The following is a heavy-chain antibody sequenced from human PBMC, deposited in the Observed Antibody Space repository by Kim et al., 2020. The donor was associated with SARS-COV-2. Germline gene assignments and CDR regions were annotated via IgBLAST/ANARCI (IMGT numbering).Heavy chain of an antibody. CDR1: GYSFTSYW. CDR3: VFGDPETYYFDY. CDR2: IDPSDSYT. Sequence: GESLKISCKGSGYSFTSYWISWVRQMPGKGLEWMGRIDPSDSYTNYSPSFQGHVTISADKSISTAYLQWSSLKASDTAMYYCVFGDPETYYFDYWGQGTLVTVSS. V-gene: IGHV5-10-1*01. D-gene: IGHD2-21*02. J-gene: IGHJ4*02.